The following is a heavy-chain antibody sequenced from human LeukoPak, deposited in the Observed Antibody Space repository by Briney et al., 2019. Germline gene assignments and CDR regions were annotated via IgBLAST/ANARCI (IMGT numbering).Heavy chain of an antibody. CDR2: FSCSGAYT. J-gene: IGHJ6*02. CDR3: AKFSPTPLLNYYYCGMDV. Sequence: GGSLRLSCAASGFMFTGYAMSWVRRAPGKGLEWVSCFSCSGAYTYYADSVKGRFTISRDNSKNTLYLQMNSVRAEDTAVYYCAKFSPTPLLNYYYCGMDVWGQGTTVTVSS. V-gene: IGHV3-23*01. CDR1: GFMFTGYA.